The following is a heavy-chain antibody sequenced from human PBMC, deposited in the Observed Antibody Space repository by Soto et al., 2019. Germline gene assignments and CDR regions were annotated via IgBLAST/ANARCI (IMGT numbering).Heavy chain of an antibody. D-gene: IGHD4-17*01. CDR3: ARHQTVTSSGFDY. CDR1: GGSMSSSSYY. Sequence: QLRLQESGPGLVKPSETLSITCTVSGGSMSSSSYYWGWIRQPPGKGLEWIGSIYYSGSTYYNPSLMSRVTISVDTSRNQFSLKLSSVTAADTAVYYCARHQTVTSSGFDYWGQGTLVTVSS. J-gene: IGHJ4*02. CDR2: IYYSGST. V-gene: IGHV4-39*01.